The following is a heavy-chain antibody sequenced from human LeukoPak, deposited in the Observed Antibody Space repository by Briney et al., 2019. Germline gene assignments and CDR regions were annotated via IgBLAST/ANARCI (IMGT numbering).Heavy chain of an antibody. V-gene: IGHV4-30-2*03. Sequence: PSQTLSLTCAVSGGSISSAGYSWSWIRQPPGKGLEWIGSIYHSGSTYYNPSLKSRVTISVDTSKNQFSLKLSSVTAADTAVYYCARDSGDRATWLVLGPWGQGTLVTVSS. CDR3: ARDSGDRATWLVLGP. CDR1: GGSISSAGYS. CDR2: IYHSGST. D-gene: IGHD6-19*01. J-gene: IGHJ5*02.